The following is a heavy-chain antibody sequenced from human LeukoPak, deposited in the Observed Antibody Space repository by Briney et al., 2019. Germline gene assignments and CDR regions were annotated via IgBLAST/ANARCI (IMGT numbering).Heavy chain of an antibody. CDR2: IYYNEDT. CDR1: GVSIYSSTYY. J-gene: IGHJ3*01. CDR3: ARQLAAGNDGFDV. D-gene: IGHD2-15*01. Sequence: TSETLSLTCSVSGVSIYSSTYYWAWIRQPPGKGLEFIGSIYYNEDTFHNPSLKSRLTISADTSANLFSLRLTSVTAADTATYYCARQLAAGNDGFDVWGPGTVVTVSS. V-gene: IGHV4-39*01.